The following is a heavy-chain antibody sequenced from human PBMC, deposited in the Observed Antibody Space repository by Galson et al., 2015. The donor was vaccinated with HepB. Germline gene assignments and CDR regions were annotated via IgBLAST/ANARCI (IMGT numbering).Heavy chain of an antibody. Sequence: SVKASCKASGFTFTSSAVQWVRQARGQRLEWIGWIVVGSGNTNYAQKFQERVTITRDMSTSTAYMELSSLRSEDTAVYYCAAWEDDNAYYYYGMDVWGQGTTVTVSS. D-gene: IGHD1-26*01. CDR1: GFTFTSSA. J-gene: IGHJ6*02. CDR3: AAWEDDNAYYYYGMDV. V-gene: IGHV1-58*01. CDR2: IVVGSGNT.